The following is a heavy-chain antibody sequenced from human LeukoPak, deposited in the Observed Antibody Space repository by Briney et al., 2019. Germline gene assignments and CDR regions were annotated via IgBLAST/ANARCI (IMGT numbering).Heavy chain of an antibody. D-gene: IGHD2-2*02. CDR2: INPNSGGT. CDR1: GYTFTGYY. CDR3: ARVDSEYCSSTSCYKWFDP. Sequence: ASVKVSCTASGYTFTGYYIYWVRQAPGQGLEWMGWINPNSGGTNYAQKFQGRVAMTRDTSVNTAYMELSRLRSDDTAVYYCARVDSEYCSSTSCYKWFDPWGQGTLVTVSS. V-gene: IGHV1-2*02. J-gene: IGHJ5*02.